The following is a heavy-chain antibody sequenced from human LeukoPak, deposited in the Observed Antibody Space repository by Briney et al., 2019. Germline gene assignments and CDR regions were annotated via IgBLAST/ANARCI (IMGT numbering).Heavy chain of an antibody. CDR1: GFTFSTYS. CDR3: ARDPPYYDSSGYYYDY. CDR2: ISGSSIYI. D-gene: IGHD3-22*01. J-gene: IGHJ4*02. Sequence: GGSLRLSCAASGFTFSTYSMKWVRQAPGKGLEWVSSISGSSIYIYYADSVKGRFTISRDNAKNSLYLQMNSLRAEDTAVYYCARDPPYYDSSGYYYDYWGQGTLVTVSS. V-gene: IGHV3-21*01.